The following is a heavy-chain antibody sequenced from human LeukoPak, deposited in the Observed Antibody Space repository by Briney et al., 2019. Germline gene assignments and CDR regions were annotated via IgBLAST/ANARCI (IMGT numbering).Heavy chain of an antibody. Sequence: SETLSLTCTVSGGSISSSSYYWGWIRQPPGKGLEWIGSIYYSGSTYCNPSLKSRVTISVDTSKNQFSLKLSSVTAADTAVYYCARDCIAVAGMGRYYYYMDVWGKGTTVTVSS. D-gene: IGHD6-19*01. J-gene: IGHJ6*03. CDR2: IYYSGST. CDR1: GGSISSSSYY. V-gene: IGHV4-39*07. CDR3: ARDCIAVAGMGRYYYYMDV.